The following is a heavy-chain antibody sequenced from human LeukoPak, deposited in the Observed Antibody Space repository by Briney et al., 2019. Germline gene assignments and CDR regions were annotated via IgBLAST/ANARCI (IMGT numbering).Heavy chain of an antibody. J-gene: IGHJ6*02. CDR1: GGSVSSSSYY. CDR2: IYYSGST. CDR3: ARARPYYYYGMDV. V-gene: IGHV4-61*01. Sequence: SETLSLTCTVSGGSVSSSSYYWGWIRQPPGKGLEWIGYIYYSGSTNYNPSLKSRVTISVDTSKNQFSLKLSSVTAADTAVYYCARARPYYYYGMDVWGQGTTVTVSS.